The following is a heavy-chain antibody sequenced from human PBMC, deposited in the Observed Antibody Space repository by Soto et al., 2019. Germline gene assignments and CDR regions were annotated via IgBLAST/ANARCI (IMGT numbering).Heavy chain of an antibody. Sequence: QVQLVQSGAEVKKPGSSVRVSCTPSGGTFSSYTISWVRQAPGQGLEWMGRIVPITGMTRYAQKFQGRLTMSAVTSTTTAYLELSSRTSEESAVYFCSRGAAALFDSWGQGTQFTVSS. D-gene: IGHD6-13*01. V-gene: IGHV1-69*02. CDR3: SRGAAALFDS. CDR1: GGTFSSYT. J-gene: IGHJ4*02. CDR2: IVPITGMT.